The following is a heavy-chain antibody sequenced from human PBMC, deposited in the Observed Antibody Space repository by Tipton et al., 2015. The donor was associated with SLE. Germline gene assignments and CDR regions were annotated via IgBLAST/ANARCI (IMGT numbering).Heavy chain of an antibody. V-gene: IGHV1-18*01. J-gene: IGHJ5*01. CDR1: GYTFTDYI. D-gene: IGHD3-3*01. Sequence: QSGAEVKKPGASVKVSCKASGYTFTDYIISWVRQAPGQGLEWMGWISAYSGNTNYAQQLQGRVTMTTDTSTTTTYMELRSLRFDDTAVYYCVRHPYDFWSRYRNWFDFWGQGTLGTLSS. CDR3: VRHPYDFWSRYRNWFDF. CDR2: ISAYSGNT.